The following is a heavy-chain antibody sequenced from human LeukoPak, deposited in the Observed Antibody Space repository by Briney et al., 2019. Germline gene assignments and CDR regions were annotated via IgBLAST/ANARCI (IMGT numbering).Heavy chain of an antibody. J-gene: IGHJ3*02. V-gene: IGHV5-51*01. CDR2: IYPGDSDT. D-gene: IGHD6-13*01. Sequence: GESLKISCKGSGYSFTSYWIGWVRQMPGKGLEWMGIIYPGDSDTRYSPSFQGQVTISADKSISTAYLQWSSLKASDTAMYYCARETRRPSSSSSWRDAFDIWGQGTMVTVSS. CDR1: GYSFTSYW. CDR3: ARETRRPSSSSSWRDAFDI.